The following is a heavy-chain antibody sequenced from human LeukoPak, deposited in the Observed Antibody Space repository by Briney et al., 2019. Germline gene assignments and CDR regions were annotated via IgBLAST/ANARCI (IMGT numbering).Heavy chain of an antibody. CDR1: GYTFTSYA. D-gene: IGHD6-19*01. J-gene: IGHJ3*02. CDR3: AXDVTPRIAVVGGSDWDAFDI. CDR2: VNTNTGSP. V-gene: IGHV7-4-1*02. Sequence: ASVKVSCKASGYTFTSYAMNWVRQAPGQGLEWMGWVNTNTGSPTYAQGLTGRFVFSLDTSVSTAYLQISSLKAEDTAVYYCAXDVTPRIAVVGGSDWDAFDIWGQGTMVTVSS.